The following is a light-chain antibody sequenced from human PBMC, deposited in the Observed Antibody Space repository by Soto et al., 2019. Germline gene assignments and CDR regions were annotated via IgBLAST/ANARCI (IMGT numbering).Light chain of an antibody. CDR2: AAS. J-gene: IGKJ3*01. CDR1: QGISN. V-gene: IGKV1-27*01. Sequence: DLQMTQSPSSLSASVGDRVTITCRASQGISNLAWYQQKPGKVPKLLIYAASTLQSGVPSRFSGSGSGTDFTLTISSLQPEDVATYYCQKYNSAPFTFGPGTKVDIK. CDR3: QKYNSAPFT.